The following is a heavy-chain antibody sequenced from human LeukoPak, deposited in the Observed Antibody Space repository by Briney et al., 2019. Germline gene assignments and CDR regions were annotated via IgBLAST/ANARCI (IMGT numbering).Heavy chain of an antibody. Sequence: SVKVSCKASGGTFSIYAISWVRQAPGQGLEWMGRIIPILGIANYAQKFQGRVTITADKSTSTAYMELSSLRSEDTAVYYCARGFTIFGGGFDYWGQGTLVTVSS. D-gene: IGHD3-3*01. CDR3: ARGFTIFGGGFDY. CDR1: GGTFSIYA. J-gene: IGHJ4*02. CDR2: IIPILGIA. V-gene: IGHV1-69*04.